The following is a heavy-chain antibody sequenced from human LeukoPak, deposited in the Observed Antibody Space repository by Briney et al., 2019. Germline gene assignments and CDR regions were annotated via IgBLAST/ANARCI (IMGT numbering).Heavy chain of an antibody. CDR2: IYYSGST. Sequence: GSLRLSCAASGFTFSSYWMHWVRQAPGKGLEWIGYIYYSGSTYYNPSLKSRVTISVDTSKNQFSLKLSSVTAADTAVYYCASMVAGPPPFDYWGQGTLVTVSS. V-gene: IGHV4-59*12. CDR3: ASMVAGPPPFDY. J-gene: IGHJ4*02. D-gene: IGHD6-19*01. CDR1: GFTFSSYW.